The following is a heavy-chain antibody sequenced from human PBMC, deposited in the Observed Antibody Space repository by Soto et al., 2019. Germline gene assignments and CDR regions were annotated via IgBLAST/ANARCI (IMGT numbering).Heavy chain of an antibody. V-gene: IGHV1-69*01. CDR1: GGTFSSYA. Sequence: QVQLVQSGAEVKKPGSSVKLSCKASGGTFSSYAISWVRQAPGQGLEWMGGIIHLFGTENYAQKFQGRVTITADESTSTAYMELSSMKSEDTVVYYFAREYCSSTRCRAVPSYYYYGMDDWGQGTTVTVSS. J-gene: IGHJ6*01. CDR2: IIHLFGTE. CDR3: AREYCSSTRCRAVPSYYYYGMDD. D-gene: IGHD2-2*01.